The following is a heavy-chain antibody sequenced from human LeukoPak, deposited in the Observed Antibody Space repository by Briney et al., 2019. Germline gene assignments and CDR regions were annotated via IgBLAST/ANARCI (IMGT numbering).Heavy chain of an antibody. CDR3: ARGIAVPGATYPAFYGMDV. J-gene: IGHJ6*02. Sequence: SQTLSLTFGVSGGSFLGYSCSLVSQAPRKGLYWVGVITPIGSTNYNPSLKSRVTISEDTSKKQFSLRLTSLTAADTAVYYCARGIAVPGATYPAFYGMDVWGQGTTVTVSS. CDR1: GGSFLGYS. CDR2: ITPIGST. D-gene: IGHD6-19*01. V-gene: IGHV4-34*01.